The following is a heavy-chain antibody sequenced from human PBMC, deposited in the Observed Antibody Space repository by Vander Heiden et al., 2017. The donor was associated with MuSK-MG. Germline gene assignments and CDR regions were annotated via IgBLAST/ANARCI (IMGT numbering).Heavy chain of an antibody. CDR1: GFTFSSYA. J-gene: IGHJ4*02. V-gene: IGHV3-23*01. CDR2: ISGSGGST. CDR3: AKDNRREEQQLVRFDY. Sequence: EVQLLESGGGLVQPGGSLRLSCAASGFTFSSYAMSWVRQAPGKGLEWVSAISGSGGSTYYADSVKGRFTISRDNSKNTLYLQMNSLRAEDTAVYYCAKDNRREEQQLVRFDYWGQGTLVTVSS. D-gene: IGHD6-13*01.